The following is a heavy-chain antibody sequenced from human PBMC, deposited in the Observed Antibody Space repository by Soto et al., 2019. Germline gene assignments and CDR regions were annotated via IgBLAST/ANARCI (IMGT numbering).Heavy chain of an antibody. V-gene: IGHV4-31*03. CDR2: IYYSGST. J-gene: IGHJ4*02. Sequence: QSLTCTVSGGSISSGGYYWSWIRQHPGKGLEWIGYIYYSGSTYYNPSLKSRVTISVDTSKNQFSLKLSSVTAADTAVYYCERNGEYGYFDSWGQGTLVTVSS. D-gene: IGHD4-17*01. CDR1: GGSISSGGYY. CDR3: ERNGEYGYFDS.